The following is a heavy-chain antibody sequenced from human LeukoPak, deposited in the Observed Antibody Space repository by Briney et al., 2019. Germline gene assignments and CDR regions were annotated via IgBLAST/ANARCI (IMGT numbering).Heavy chain of an antibody. CDR2: MNPNSGNT. CDR1: RYTFTSYD. D-gene: IGHD2-2*01. V-gene: IGHV1-8*01. Sequence: GAPVKVSCKDSRYTFTSYDINWVRQATGQGLEWMGWMNPNSGNTGYAQKFQGRVTMTRNTSISTAYMELSSLRSEDTAVYYCARGAPMPYCSSTSCYAANYYYYMDVWGKGTTVTVSS. J-gene: IGHJ6*03. CDR3: ARGAPMPYCSSTSCYAANYYYYMDV.